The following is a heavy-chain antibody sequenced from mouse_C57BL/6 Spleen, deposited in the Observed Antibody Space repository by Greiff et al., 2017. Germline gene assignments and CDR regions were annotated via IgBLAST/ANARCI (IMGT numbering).Heavy chain of an antibody. CDR3: ARDLPY. D-gene: IGHD2-1*01. V-gene: IGHV5-4*01. CDR2: ISDGGSYT. J-gene: IGHJ3*01. Sequence: EVKLVESGGGLVKPGGSLKLSCAASGFTFSSYAMSWVRQTPEKRLEWVATISDGGSYTYYPDNVKGRFTISRDNAKNNLYLQMSHLKSEDTAMYYCARDLPYWGQGTLVTVSA. CDR1: GFTFSSYA.